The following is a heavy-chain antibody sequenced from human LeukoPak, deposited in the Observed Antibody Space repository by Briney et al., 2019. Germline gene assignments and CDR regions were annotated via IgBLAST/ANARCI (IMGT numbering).Heavy chain of an antibody. Sequence: GGSLRLSCAASGFTFSSYSMNWVRQAPGKGLEWVSSISSSSSYIYYADSVKGRFTISRDNAKNSLYLQMNSLRAEDTAVYYCARDIRFLYYDFWSGYYMDVWGKGATVTVSS. J-gene: IGHJ6*03. V-gene: IGHV3-21*01. CDR1: GFTFSSYS. CDR2: ISSSSSYI. D-gene: IGHD3-3*01. CDR3: ARDIRFLYYDFWSGYYMDV.